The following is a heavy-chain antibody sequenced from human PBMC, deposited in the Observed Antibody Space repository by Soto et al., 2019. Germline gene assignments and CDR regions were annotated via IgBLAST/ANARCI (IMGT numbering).Heavy chain of an antibody. J-gene: IGHJ4*02. V-gene: IGHV1-2*02. Sequence: QVQLVQSGAEVKKPGASVKVSCKTSGYTFTGYYMHWVRQAPGQGLEYMGWINPNSGGTKYAQKFQGRVTMTRDRSISTAYMELSSLTSDDTAVYYCVTPWQYWGQGTLVTVSS. CDR1: GYTFTGYY. CDR3: VTPWQY. CDR2: INPNSGGT.